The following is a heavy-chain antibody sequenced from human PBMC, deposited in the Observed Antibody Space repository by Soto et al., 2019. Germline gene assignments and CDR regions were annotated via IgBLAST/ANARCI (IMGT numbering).Heavy chain of an antibody. CDR2: IYYSGST. CDR1: GGSISSSSYY. J-gene: IGHJ5*02. V-gene: IGHV4-39*01. Sequence: SETLSLTCTVSGGSISSSSYYWGWIRQPPGKGLEWIGSIYYSGSTYYNPSLKSRVTISVDTSKNQFSLKLSSVTAADTAVYYCARGSYRYFDWLLVFNWFDPWGQGTLVTVSS. CDR3: ARGSYRYFDWLLVFNWFDP. D-gene: IGHD3-9*01.